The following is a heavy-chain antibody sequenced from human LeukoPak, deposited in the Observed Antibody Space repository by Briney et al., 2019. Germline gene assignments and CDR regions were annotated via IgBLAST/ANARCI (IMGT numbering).Heavy chain of an antibody. V-gene: IGHV3-21*01. J-gene: IGHJ4*02. CDR3: AREEPGDLGQAFHY. Sequence: GGSLRLSCAASGFTFNTYVMSWVRQAPGKGLEWVSSMGGSGTSIYYADSVKGRFTISRDNAKNSLYLQMNSLRVDDTAVYYCAREEPGDLGQAFHYWGQGTLVTVSS. CDR2: MGGSGTSI. CDR1: GFTFNTYV. D-gene: IGHD7-27*01.